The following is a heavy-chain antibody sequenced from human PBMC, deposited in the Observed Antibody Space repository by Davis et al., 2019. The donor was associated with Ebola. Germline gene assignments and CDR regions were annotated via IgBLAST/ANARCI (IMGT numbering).Heavy chain of an antibody. J-gene: IGHJ4*02. D-gene: IGHD6-19*01. CDR1: GGSISSGGYY. V-gene: IGHV4-31*03. Sequence: PSETLSLTCTVSGGSISSGGYYWSWIRQHPGKGLEWIGYIYYSGSTYYHPSLKSRVTISVDTSKNQFSLKLSSVTAADTAVYYCARGAETIEGAVAGNFDYWGQGTLVTVSS. CDR3: ARGAETIEGAVAGNFDY. CDR2: IYYSGST.